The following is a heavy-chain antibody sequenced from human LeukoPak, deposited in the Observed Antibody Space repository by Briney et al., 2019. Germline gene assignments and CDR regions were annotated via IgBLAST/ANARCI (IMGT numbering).Heavy chain of an antibody. V-gene: IGHV1-8*01. J-gene: IGHJ4*02. Sequence: ASVKVSCKASGYTLTSYDINWVRQATGQGLEWMGWMNPNSGNTGYAQKFQGRVTMTRNTSISTAYMELSNLRSEDTAVYYCARGSARRTYGGNYLSYWGQGTLVTVSS. CDR2: MNPNSGNT. CDR1: GYTLTSYD. D-gene: IGHD4-17*01. CDR3: ARGSARRTYGGNYLSY.